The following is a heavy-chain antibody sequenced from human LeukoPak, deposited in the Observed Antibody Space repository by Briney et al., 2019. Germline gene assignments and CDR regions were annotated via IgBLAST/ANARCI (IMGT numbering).Heavy chain of an antibody. CDR1: GYTLTELS. J-gene: IGHJ1*01. CDR3: ACDSSGYYHEYFQH. D-gene: IGHD3-22*01. Sequence: ASVKVSCKVSGYTLTELSMHWVRQAPGKGLEWMGGFDPEDGETIYAQKFQGRVTMTEDTSTDTAYMELRSLRSEDTAVYYCACDSSGYYHEYFQHWGQGTLVTVSS. CDR2: FDPEDGET. V-gene: IGHV1-24*01.